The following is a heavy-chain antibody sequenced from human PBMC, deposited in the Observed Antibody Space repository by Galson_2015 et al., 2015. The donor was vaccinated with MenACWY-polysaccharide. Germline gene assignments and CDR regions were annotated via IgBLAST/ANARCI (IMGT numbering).Heavy chain of an antibody. CDR3: ATGSGSFDF. CDR2: VSGTDDNT. J-gene: IGHJ4*02. D-gene: IGHD3-10*01. V-gene: IGHV3-23*01. CDR1: GFPFSRYA. Sequence: SLRLSCAASGFPFSRYAMTWVRQAPGKGLEWVSTVSGTDDNTYYAASVKGRFTISRDNSKNTLYLQMNSLRAEDTAIYYCATGSGSFDFWGQATLVTVSS.